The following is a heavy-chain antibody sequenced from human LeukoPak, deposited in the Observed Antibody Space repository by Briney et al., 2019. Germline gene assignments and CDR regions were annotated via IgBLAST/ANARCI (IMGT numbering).Heavy chain of an antibody. D-gene: IGHD6-19*01. Sequence: SETPSLTCAVYGGSFSGYYWSWIRQPPGKGLEWIGEINHSGSTNYNPSLKSRVTISVDTSKNQFSLKLSSVTAADTAVYYCARGQWPDYWGQGTLVTVSS. CDR3: ARGQWPDY. CDR1: GGSFSGYY. J-gene: IGHJ4*02. CDR2: INHSGST. V-gene: IGHV4-34*01.